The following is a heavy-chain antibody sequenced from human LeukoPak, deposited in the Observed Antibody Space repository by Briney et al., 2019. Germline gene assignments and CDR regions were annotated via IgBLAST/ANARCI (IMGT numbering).Heavy chain of an antibody. CDR2: ISSSSSTI. V-gene: IGHV3-48*01. CDR1: GFTFSSYS. D-gene: IGHD3-10*01. Sequence: GGSLRLSCAASGFTFSSYSMNWVRQAPGKGLEWVSYISSSSSTIYYADSVKGRFTISRDNAKNSLYLQMNSLRAEDTAVYYCARDSYGSGGAFDIWGQGTMVTVSS. J-gene: IGHJ3*02. CDR3: ARDSYGSGGAFDI.